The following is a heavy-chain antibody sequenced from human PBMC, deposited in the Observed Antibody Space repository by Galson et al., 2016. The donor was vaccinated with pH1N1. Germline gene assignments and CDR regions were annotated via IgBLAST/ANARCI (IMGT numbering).Heavy chain of an antibody. CDR3: ARGLGLAVAASNWLDP. Sequence: SVKASCKASGGIFSNYAINWVRQAPGQGLEWMGGIIPIFATVNYAQKFRGRVTITADKSTSTAYMELRSLRSEDTAVYYCARGLGLAVAASNWLDPWGQGTLVTVSS. J-gene: IGHJ5*02. CDR1: GGIFSNYA. CDR2: IIPIFATV. V-gene: IGHV1-69*06. D-gene: IGHD6-19*01.